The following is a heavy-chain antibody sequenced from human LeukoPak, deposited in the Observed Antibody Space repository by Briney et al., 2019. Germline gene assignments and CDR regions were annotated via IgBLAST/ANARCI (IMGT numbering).Heavy chain of an antibody. CDR1: GFTFSSHW. CDR3: ARGGQGAVDY. V-gene: IGHV3-74*01. D-gene: IGHD3-16*01. Sequence: GGSLRLSCAASGFTFSSHWIHWVRQAPGKGLVWVSFINNDGGVTSYADSAKGRFTISRDNAKNTLYLQMNSLRAEDTAMYYCARGGQGAVDYWGPGTLVTVSS. J-gene: IGHJ4*02. CDR2: INNDGGVT.